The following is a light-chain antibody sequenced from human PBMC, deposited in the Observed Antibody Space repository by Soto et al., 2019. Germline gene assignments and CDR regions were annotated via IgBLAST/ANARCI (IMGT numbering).Light chain of an antibody. Sequence: ENVLTQYPGTLSLSPGESATLSYRASQSVSSSYLAWYQQKPGQAPRLLIYGTSSSATSIPERFCSSGSGTDFTLTISSQEPEDFAVYYCQQYGSSPKLSFCGATKLEIK. CDR1: QSVSSSY. V-gene: IGKV3-20*01. CDR3: QQYGSSPKLS. J-gene: IGKJ4*01. CDR2: GTS.